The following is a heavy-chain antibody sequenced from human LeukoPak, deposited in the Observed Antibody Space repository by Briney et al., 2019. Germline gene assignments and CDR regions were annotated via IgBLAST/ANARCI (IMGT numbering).Heavy chain of an antibody. J-gene: IGHJ4*02. CDR1: GFTVSNNY. CDR3: AKGAKAVAGTIFDY. D-gene: IGHD6-19*01. V-gene: IGHV3-53*05. Sequence: GGSLRLSCAASGFTVSNNYMTWVRQAPGKGLEWVSLIYSGGSTYYADSVKGRFTISRDNSKNSLYLQMNSLRTEDTALYYCAKGAKAVAGTIFDYWGQGTLVTVSS. CDR2: IYSGGST.